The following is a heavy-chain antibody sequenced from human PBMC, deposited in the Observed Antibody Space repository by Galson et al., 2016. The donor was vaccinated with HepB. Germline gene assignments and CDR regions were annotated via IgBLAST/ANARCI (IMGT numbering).Heavy chain of an antibody. Sequence: SLRLSCAASGFTFTSYSMNRVRQAPGKGLECVSSISSSSDSIYYSDSVRGRVTISRDNARNSLYLRMDRPRAEDTAVYFCSRGGGMYYSMDVWGQGTAVTV. D-gene: IGHD3-16*01. V-gene: IGHV3-21*01. CDR3: SRGGGMYYSMDV. CDR1: GFTFTSYS. J-gene: IGHJ6*02. CDR2: ISSSSDSI.